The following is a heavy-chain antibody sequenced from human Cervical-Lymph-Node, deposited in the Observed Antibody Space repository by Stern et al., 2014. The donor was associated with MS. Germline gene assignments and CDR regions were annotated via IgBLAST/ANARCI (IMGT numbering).Heavy chain of an antibody. Sequence: QVQLVQSGAEVANPGASVKVSCKTSGYTFTGYYIHWVRQAPGQGLEWMGWINPNSGGTIYAQKFQGRVTMTRDTSISTVYMELTSLTSDDTAVYYCARASGGSGSYHDYFDRWGQGTLVTVSS. CDR1: GYTFTGYY. D-gene: IGHD3-10*01. CDR3: ARASGGSGSYHDYFDR. V-gene: IGHV1-2*02. J-gene: IGHJ4*02. CDR2: INPNSGGT.